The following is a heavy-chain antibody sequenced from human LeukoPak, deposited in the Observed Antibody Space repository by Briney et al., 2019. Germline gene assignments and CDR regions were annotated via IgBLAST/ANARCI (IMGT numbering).Heavy chain of an antibody. Sequence: GASVKVSCKVSGYTLTELSMHWVRQAPGKGLEWMGGFDPEDGETIYAQKFQGRVTMTEDTSTDTAYMELSSLRSEDTAVYYCATGMGYDSSGYYPTPQSDHWGQGTLVTVSS. CDR3: ATGMGYDSSGYYPTPQSDH. J-gene: IGHJ4*02. CDR1: GYTLTELS. D-gene: IGHD3-22*01. V-gene: IGHV1-24*01. CDR2: FDPEDGET.